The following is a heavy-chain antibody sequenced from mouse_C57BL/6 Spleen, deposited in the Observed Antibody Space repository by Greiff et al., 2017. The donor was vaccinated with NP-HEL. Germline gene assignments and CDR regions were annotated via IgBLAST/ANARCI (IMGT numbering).Heavy chain of an antibody. CDR1: GYTFTDYN. Sequence: EVKLLESGPELVKPGASVKMSCKASGYTFTDYNMHWVKQSHGKSLEWIGYINPNNGGTSYNQKFKGKATLTVNKSSSTAYMELRSLTSEDSAVYYCASDSSGFAYWGQGTLVTVSA. V-gene: IGHV1-22*01. D-gene: IGHD3-2*02. CDR3: ASDSSGFAY. J-gene: IGHJ3*01. CDR2: INPNNGGT.